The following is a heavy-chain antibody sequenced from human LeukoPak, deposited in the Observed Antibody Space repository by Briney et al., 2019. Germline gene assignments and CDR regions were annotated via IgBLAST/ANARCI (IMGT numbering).Heavy chain of an antibody. D-gene: IGHD6-19*01. CDR3: ARGQQWPXEPITHFDY. CDR1: GYTFTSYG. CDR2: ISAYNGNT. V-gene: IGHV1-18*01. J-gene: IGHJ4*02. Sequence: GASVKVSCKASGYTFTSYGISWVRQAPGQGLEWMGWISAYNGNTNYAQKLQGRVTMTSDTSTSTAYMELRSLRSDDTAVYYCARGQQWPXEPITHFDYWGQGTLVTVSS.